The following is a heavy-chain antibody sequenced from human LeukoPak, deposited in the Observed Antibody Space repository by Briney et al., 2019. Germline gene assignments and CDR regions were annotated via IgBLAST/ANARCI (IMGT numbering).Heavy chain of an antibody. V-gene: IGHV1-2*02. CDR2: INPNSGGT. J-gene: IGHJ4*02. CDR3: AREGDSSGYLVDY. D-gene: IGHD3-22*01. CDR1: GYTFTGYY. Sequence: ASVKVSCTASGYTFTGYYMHWVRQAPGQGLEWMGWINPNSGGTNYAQKFQGRVTMTRDTSISTAYMELSRLRSDDTAVYYCAREGDSSGYLVDYWGQGTLVTVSS.